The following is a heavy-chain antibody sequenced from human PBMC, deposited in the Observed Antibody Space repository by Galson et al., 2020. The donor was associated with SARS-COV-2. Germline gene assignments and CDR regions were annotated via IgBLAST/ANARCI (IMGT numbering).Heavy chain of an antibody. CDR1: GFTFSSYG. D-gene: IGHD3-3*01. CDR2: IWYDGSNK. J-gene: IGHJ6*02. V-gene: IGHV3-33*01. CDR3: ASALLHLYGMDV. Sequence: QLGESLKISCAASGFTFSSYGMHWVRQAPGKGLEWVAVIWYDGSNKYYADSVKGRFTISRDNSKNTLYLQMNSLRAEDTAVYYCASALLHLYGMDVWGQGTTVTVSS.